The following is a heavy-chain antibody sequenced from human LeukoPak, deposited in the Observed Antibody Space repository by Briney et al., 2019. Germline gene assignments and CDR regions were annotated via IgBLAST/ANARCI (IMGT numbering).Heavy chain of an antibody. CDR1: GGSISSYY. CDR2: IYYSGST. CDR3: ARVGPLGYCSGGSCYGFDY. Sequence: SETLSLTCTVSGGSISSYYWSWIRQPPGKGLEWIGYIYYSGSTNYNPSLKSRVTISVDTSKNQFSLKLSSVTAADTAVYYCARVGPLGYCSGGSCYGFDYWGQGTLVTVSS. J-gene: IGHJ4*02. D-gene: IGHD2-15*01. V-gene: IGHV4-59*01.